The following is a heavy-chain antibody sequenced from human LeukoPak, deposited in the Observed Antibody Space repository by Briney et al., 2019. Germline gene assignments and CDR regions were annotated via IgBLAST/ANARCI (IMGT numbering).Heavy chain of an antibody. CDR2: IYYSGST. V-gene: IGHV4-59*01. CDR1: GGSISSYY. D-gene: IGHD1/OR15-1a*01. Sequence: SETLSLTCTVSGGSISSYYWSWIRQPPGKGLEWIGYIYYSGSTNYNPSLKSRVTISVDTSKNQFSLKLSSVTAADTAVYYCARVSNHGGRLEHYHYYYYMDVWGKGTTVTISS. CDR3: ARVSNHGGRLEHYHYYYYMDV. J-gene: IGHJ6*03.